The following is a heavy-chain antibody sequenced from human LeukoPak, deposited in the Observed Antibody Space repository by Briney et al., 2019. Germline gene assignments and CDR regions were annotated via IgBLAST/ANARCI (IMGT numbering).Heavy chain of an antibody. CDR1: GFTFSSYW. Sequence: PGGSLRLSCAASGFTFSSYWMSWVRQAPGKGLEWVANIKQDGSEKYYVDSVKGRFTISRDNAKNSLYLQMNSLRAEDTAVYYCARRYDSSGYFPYFDYWGQGTLVTVSS. D-gene: IGHD3-22*01. CDR3: ARRYDSSGYFPYFDY. CDR2: IKQDGSEK. J-gene: IGHJ4*02. V-gene: IGHV3-7*01.